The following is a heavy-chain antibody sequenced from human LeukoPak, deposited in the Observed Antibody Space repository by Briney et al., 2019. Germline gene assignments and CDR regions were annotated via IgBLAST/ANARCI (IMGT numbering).Heavy chain of an antibody. CDR3: AKDPDGYSGSLSSFSAH. D-gene: IGHD1-26*01. CDR2: ISGSGGST. CDR1: GFTFSSYA. Sequence: PEGSLRLSCAASGFTFSSYAMSWVRQAPGKGLEWVSAISGSGGSTYYADSVKGRFTISRDNAKNTLYLQMNSLRAEDTAVYYCAKDPDGYSGSLSSFSAHWGQGTLVTV. J-gene: IGHJ1*01. V-gene: IGHV3-23*01.